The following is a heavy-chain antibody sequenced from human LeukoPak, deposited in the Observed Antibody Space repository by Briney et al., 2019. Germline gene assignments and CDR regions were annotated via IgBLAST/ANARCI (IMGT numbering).Heavy chain of an antibody. Sequence: GESLKISCKGSGYIFPNYWLGWVRQMPGKGLEWMGFIYAGDSDTTYSPSFQGQVTISADKSINTVYLQWSSLKASDTATYYCARRGGGRDYYYMDVWGKGTTVTVSS. CDR3: ARRGGGRDYYYMDV. D-gene: IGHD3-16*01. J-gene: IGHJ6*03. V-gene: IGHV5-51*01. CDR1: GYIFPNYW. CDR2: IYAGDSDT.